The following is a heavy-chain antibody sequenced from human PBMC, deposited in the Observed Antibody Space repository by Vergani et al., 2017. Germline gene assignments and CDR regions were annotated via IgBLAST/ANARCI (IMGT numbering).Heavy chain of an antibody. V-gene: IGHV4-34*01. CDR2: INHSGST. CDR1: GGSFSGYY. J-gene: IGHJ4*02. Sequence: QVQLQQWGAGLLKPSETLSLTCAVYGGSFSGYYWSWIRRPPGKGLEWIGEINHSGSTNYNPSLKSRVTISVDTSKNQFSLKLSSVTAADTAVYYCARGSTRGGWYSWGQGTLVTVSS. CDR3: ARGSTRGGWYS. D-gene: IGHD6-19*01.